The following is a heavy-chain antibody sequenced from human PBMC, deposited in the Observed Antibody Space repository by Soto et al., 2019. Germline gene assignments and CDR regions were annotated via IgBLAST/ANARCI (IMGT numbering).Heavy chain of an antibody. CDR3: ARLRTGRFWIDA. D-gene: IGHD3-3*01. CDR2: IYDSGST. V-gene: IGHV4-30-2*01. CDR1: GGSIISGGYS. Sequence: PSETLSLTCAVSGGSIISGGYSWSWIRQAPGKGLEWIGYIYDSGSTHYNPSLKSRVTISIDRSKNQFSLNLTSVTAADTAVYYCARLRTGRFWIDAWGKGTLVTVSS. J-gene: IGHJ5*02.